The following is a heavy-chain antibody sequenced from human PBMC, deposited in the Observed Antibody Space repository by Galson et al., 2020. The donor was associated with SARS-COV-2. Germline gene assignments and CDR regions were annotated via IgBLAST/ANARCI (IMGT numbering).Heavy chain of an antibody. CDR2: IKSKTDGGTT. CDR3: TTVNFETTYYDFWSGYPPDDYYGMDV. V-gene: IGHV3-15*01. CDR1: GFTFSNAW. J-gene: IGHJ6*02. Sequence: GGSLRLSCAASGFTFSNAWMSWVRQAPGKGLEWVGRIKSKTDGGTTDYAAPVKGRFTISRDDSKNTLYLQMNSLKTEDTAVYYCTTVNFETTYYDFWSGYPPDDYYGMDVWGQGTTVTVSS. D-gene: IGHD3-3*01.